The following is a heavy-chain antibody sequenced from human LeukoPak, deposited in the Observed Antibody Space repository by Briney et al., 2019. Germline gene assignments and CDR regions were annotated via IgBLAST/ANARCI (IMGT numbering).Heavy chain of an antibody. V-gene: IGHV3-23*01. CDR1: GFTFSSYA. Sequence: GGSLRLSCAASGFTFSSYAMSWVRQAPGKGLEWVSAISGSGGSTYYADSVKGRFTISRDNSKNTLYLQMNSLKGEDTAVYYCARDKSRITTCPDYWGQGTLVTVSA. CDR3: ARDKSRITTCPDY. CDR2: ISGSGGST. D-gene: IGHD3-3*01. J-gene: IGHJ4*02.